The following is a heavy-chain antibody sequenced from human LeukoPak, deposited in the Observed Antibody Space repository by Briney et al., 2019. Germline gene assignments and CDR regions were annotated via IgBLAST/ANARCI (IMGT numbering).Heavy chain of an antibody. CDR3: GRAKEDYSGYGTYEQYYYFYMDV. D-gene: IGHD5-12*01. J-gene: IGHJ6*03. CDR2: ISNRGTTI. V-gene: IGHV3-11*01. CDR1: GFTFSDYF. Sequence: GGSLRLSCAASGFTFSDYFMSWIRQAPGKGLEWVSYISNRGTTIYYADSVKGRFTVSRDNAKNSLYLHMNSLRAEDTAVYYCGRAKEDYSGYGTYEQYYYFYMDVRGKGTTVTVSS.